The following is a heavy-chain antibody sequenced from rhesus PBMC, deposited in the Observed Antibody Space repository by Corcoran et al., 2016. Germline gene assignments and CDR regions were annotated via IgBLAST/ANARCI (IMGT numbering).Heavy chain of an antibody. CDR2: INGSGGST. Sequence: QVQLQESGPGLVKPSETLSLTCAVSGGSISSNSWSWIRQPPGGGLEWIGRINGSGGSTDYNPALKSRVTISTDTSKNQFCLKLSSVTAADKAVYYCARTPIWTGDKGTAFDFWGQGLRVTFSS. V-gene: IGHV4-160*01. CDR1: GGSISSNS. D-gene: IGHD3-3*01. CDR3: ARTPIWTGDKGTAFDF. J-gene: IGHJ3*01.